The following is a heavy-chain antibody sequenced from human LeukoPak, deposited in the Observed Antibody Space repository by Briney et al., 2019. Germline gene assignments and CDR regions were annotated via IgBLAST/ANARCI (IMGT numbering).Heavy chain of an antibody. V-gene: IGHV3-11*04. Sequence: GESLKISCAASGFTFSDYYMSWIRQAPGKGLEWVSYISSSGSTIYYADSVKGRFTISRDNAKNSLYLQMNSLRDEDTAVYYCARGGGNGRWGSGFDMWGQGTMVAVSS. CDR1: GFTFSDYY. D-gene: IGHD3-16*01. CDR3: ARGGGNGRWGSGFDM. J-gene: IGHJ3*02. CDR2: ISSSGSTI.